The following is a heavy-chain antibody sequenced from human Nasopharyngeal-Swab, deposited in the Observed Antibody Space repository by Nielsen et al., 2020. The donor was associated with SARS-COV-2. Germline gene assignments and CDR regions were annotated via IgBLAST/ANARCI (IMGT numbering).Heavy chain of an antibody. V-gene: IGHV3-23*01. Sequence: GESLKISCAASGFTFSSYAMSWVRQAPGKGLEWVSAISGSGGSTYYADSVKGRFTISRDNSKNTLYLQMNSLGAEDTAVYYCAPRVGATTGLDYWGQGTLVTVSS. CDR1: GFTFSSYA. D-gene: IGHD1-26*01. CDR2: ISGSGGST. J-gene: IGHJ4*02. CDR3: APRVGATTGLDY.